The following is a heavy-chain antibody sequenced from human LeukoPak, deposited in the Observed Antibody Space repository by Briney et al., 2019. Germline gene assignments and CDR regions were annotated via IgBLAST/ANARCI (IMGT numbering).Heavy chain of an antibody. V-gene: IGHV3-30*03. CDR3: ARDERRYCSDSSCYPGDY. J-gene: IGHJ4*02. CDR2: ISYDGSEK. Sequence: GGSLRLSCAASGFTLSNYGMHWVRQAPGKGLEWVAVISYDGSEKYYADSVKGRFTISRDNSKKTLYLQMSSLRAEDTAVYYCARDERRYCSDSSCYPGDYWGQGTLVTVSS. D-gene: IGHD2-2*01. CDR1: GFTLSNYG.